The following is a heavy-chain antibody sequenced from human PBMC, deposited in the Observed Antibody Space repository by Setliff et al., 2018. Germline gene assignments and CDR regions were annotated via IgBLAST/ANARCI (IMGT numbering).Heavy chain of an antibody. CDR3: VRPGGTTVVARHFDY. Sequence: SETLSLTCTVSDDSFTSSSYYWGWIRQAPGSGLEWIGGISYSGTPYYNASVESRVTISIDTSRNQFSLELRSVTVADTATYYCVRPGGTTVVARHFDYWGSGILVTVSS. J-gene: IGHJ4*01. CDR1: DDSFTSSSYY. D-gene: IGHD2-15*01. CDR2: ISYSGTP. V-gene: IGHV4-39*01.